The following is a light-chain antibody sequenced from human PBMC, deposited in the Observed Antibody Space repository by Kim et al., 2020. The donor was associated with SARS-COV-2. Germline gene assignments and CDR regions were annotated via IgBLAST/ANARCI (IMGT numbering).Light chain of an antibody. CDR1: QCISTY. Sequence: VGDRVTITCRASQCISTYLAGFKLKPGKAPKFWIYAASTLETGVPSRFSGSGSGTDFTLTITSLQPEDFAAYYCQQYDSSPRTFGPGTKVDIK. CDR2: AAS. V-gene: IGKV1-16*01. CDR3: QQYDSSPRT. J-gene: IGKJ1*01.